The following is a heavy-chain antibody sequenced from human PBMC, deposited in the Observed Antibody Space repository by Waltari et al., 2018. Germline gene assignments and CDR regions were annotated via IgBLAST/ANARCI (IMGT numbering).Heavy chain of an antibody. V-gene: IGHV3-74*01. J-gene: IGHJ6*02. CDR1: GFTFNKHW. Sequence: EEQLVESGGGLIQPGESLRVSCAVSGFTFNKHWMNWVRQSPGKGLVWVARINSDGSATSYADCVKGRFTISRDNAKNTVYLQMKSLRAEDTAVYFCARVARKTYSSPVPGRDYYYGMDVWGLGTTVTVSS. D-gene: IGHD3-22*01. CDR3: ARVARKTYSSPVPGRDYYYGMDV. CDR2: INSDGSAT.